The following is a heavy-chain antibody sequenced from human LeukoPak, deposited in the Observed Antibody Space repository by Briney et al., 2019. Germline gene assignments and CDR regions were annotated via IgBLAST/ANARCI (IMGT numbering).Heavy chain of an antibody. J-gene: IGHJ3*02. D-gene: IGHD1-1*01. CDR2: VDPEDGET. V-gene: IGHV1-24*01. CDR1: VYTLTELS. Sequence: GASAKVSCKVSVYTLTELSMHWVRQAPGKGLEWMGGVDPEDGETIYAQKFQGRVTMTEDTSTDTAYMELSSLRSEDTAVYYCATGTGTTRTGGDAFDIWGQGTMVTVSS. CDR3: ATGTGTTRTGGDAFDI.